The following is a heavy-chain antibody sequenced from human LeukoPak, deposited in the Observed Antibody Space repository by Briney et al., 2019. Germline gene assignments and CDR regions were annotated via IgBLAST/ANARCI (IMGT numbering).Heavy chain of an antibody. CDR3: AREGAPATGASPDALDI. D-gene: IGHD1-1*01. J-gene: IGHJ3*02. CDR2: ISAGGSTK. Sequence: GGSLRLSCAASGFTFSNYEMSWVRQAPGKGLEWVSYISAGGSTKLSADSVKGRFTISRDNAKNSLYLQMNSLRAEDTAVYYCAREGAPATGASPDALDIWGRGTMVTVSS. V-gene: IGHV3-48*03. CDR1: GFTFSNYE.